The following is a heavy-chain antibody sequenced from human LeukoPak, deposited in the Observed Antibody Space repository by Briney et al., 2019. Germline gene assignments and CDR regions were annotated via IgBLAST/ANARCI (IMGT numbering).Heavy chain of an antibody. CDR1: GGSISSYY. D-gene: IGHD6-6*01. V-gene: IGHV4-4*07. J-gene: IGHJ4*02. CDR2: IYTSGST. CDR3: TGFSSSTAY. Sequence: PSETLSLTCTVSGGSISSYYWSWIRQPAGKGLEWIGRIYTSGSTNYNPSLKSRITMSVDTSNNRLSLSLSSVTAADTAVYYCTGFSSSTAYWGQGTLVTVSS.